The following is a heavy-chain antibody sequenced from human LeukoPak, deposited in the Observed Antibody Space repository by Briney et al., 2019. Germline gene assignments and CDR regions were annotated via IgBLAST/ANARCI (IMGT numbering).Heavy chain of an antibody. Sequence: SSETLSLTCTVSGYSISSGYYWGWIRQPPGKGLEWIGSIYHSGSTYYDPSLKSRVTISVDTSKNQFSLKLSSVTAADTAVYYCARENSDSSGWYGGENYYGMDVWGQGTTVTVSS. CDR2: IYHSGST. CDR1: GYSISSGYY. D-gene: IGHD6-19*01. J-gene: IGHJ6*02. V-gene: IGHV4-38-2*02. CDR3: ARENSDSSGWYGGENYYGMDV.